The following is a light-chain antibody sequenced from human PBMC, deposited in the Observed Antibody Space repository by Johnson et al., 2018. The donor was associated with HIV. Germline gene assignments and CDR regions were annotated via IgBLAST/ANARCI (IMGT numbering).Light chain of an antibody. CDR3: GTWDASLSAGV. CDR2: DHN. J-gene: IGLJ1*01. Sequence: QSLLTQPPSVSAAPGQKVTISCSGSTSNIGNNYVSWYQQLPGTAPKLLIYDHNKRPSGIPDRFSGSKSGTSATLDLTGLQTGDEADYYCGTWDASLSAGVFGTGTKVTVL. V-gene: IGLV1-51*01. CDR1: TSNIGNNY.